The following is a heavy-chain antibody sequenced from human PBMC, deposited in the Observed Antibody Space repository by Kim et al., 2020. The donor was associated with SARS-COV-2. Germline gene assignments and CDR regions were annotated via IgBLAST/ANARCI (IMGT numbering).Heavy chain of an antibody. V-gene: IGHV3-23*01. CDR1: GFTFSSYD. D-gene: IGHD5-12*01. CDR3: AKSGSRVGFDS. Sequence: GGSLRLSCAASGFTFSSYDMSWVRQAPGKGLEWVSTFTDSGDDTYYTDSVKGRFTISRDNSKNTLYLQMNSLRADDTAVYYCAKSGSRVGFDSWGQGTLVAVSS. J-gene: IGHJ4*02. CDR2: FTDSGDDT.